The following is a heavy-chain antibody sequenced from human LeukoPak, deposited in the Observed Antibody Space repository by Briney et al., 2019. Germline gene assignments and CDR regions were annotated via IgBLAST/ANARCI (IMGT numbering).Heavy chain of an antibody. J-gene: IGHJ6*02. CDR1: GFTVSNNY. V-gene: IGHV3-53*04. Sequence: PGGSLRLSCAASGFTVSNNYMSWVRQAPGKGLEWVSMIDSGGSTYFADSVKGRFTFSRHDSKNTLYLQINSLRVEAPAVYYCARDRRYGDYPTSKYYSSGMDVWGQGTTVTVSS. CDR3: ARDRRYGDYPTSKYYSSGMDV. CDR2: IDSGGST. D-gene: IGHD4-17*01.